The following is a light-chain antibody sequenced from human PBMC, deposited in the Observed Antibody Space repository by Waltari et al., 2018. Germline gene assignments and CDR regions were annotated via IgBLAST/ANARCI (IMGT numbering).Light chain of an antibody. V-gene: IGLV2-23*02. CDR3: CSYAGSSTWV. CDR1: SSDVGGYNL. J-gene: IGLJ3*02. CDR2: EVS. Sequence: QSALTQPASVSGSPGQSITISCTGTSSDVGGYNLVSWYQQHPGKAPKLMIYEVSKRPSGVSNRFSGSKSGNMASLTISGLQAEDEADYYCCSYAGSSTWVFGGGTKLTVL.